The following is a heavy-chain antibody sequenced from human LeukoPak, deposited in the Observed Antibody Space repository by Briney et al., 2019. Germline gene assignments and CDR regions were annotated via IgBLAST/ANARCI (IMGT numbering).Heavy chain of an antibody. Sequence: SETLSLTCAVYGGSFSDYYWSWIRQPPGKGLEWIGEINHSGSTNYNPSLKSRVTISVDTSKNQFSLKLSSVTAADTAAYCARRGGIIRGVASYYYMDVWGKGTTVTISS. CDR3: ARRGGIIRGVASYYYMDV. CDR1: GGSFSDYY. D-gene: IGHD3-10*01. J-gene: IGHJ6*03. V-gene: IGHV4-34*01. CDR2: INHSGST.